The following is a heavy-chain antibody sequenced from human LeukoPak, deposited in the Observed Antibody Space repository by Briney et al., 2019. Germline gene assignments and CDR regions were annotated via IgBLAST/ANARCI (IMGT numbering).Heavy chain of an antibody. CDR1: GGSISSYY. J-gene: IGHJ4*02. D-gene: IGHD6-13*01. CDR2: ISYSGST. Sequence: SETLSLTCTVSGGSISSYYWSWIRQPPGKGLEWTGYISYSGSTNYNPSLKSRLTISLDTSKRQFSLNLNSVTVADTALYYCARDYGGGWYQIDYWGQGTLVTVSS. V-gene: IGHV4-59*12. CDR3: ARDYGGGWYQIDY.